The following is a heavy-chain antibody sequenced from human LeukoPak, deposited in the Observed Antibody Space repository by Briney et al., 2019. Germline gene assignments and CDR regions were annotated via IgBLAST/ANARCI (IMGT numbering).Heavy chain of an antibody. Sequence: PGRSLRLSCAASGFTFSSYGMHWVRQAPGKGLEWVAVISYDGSNKYYADSVKGRFTISSDASTNTLYLQMNSLRGEDTAVYYCAKEESRNFYGSSGYWYWGQGTLVTVSS. J-gene: IGHJ4*02. V-gene: IGHV3-30*18. D-gene: IGHD3-22*01. CDR3: AKEESRNFYGSSGYWY. CDR1: GFTFSSYG. CDR2: ISYDGSNK.